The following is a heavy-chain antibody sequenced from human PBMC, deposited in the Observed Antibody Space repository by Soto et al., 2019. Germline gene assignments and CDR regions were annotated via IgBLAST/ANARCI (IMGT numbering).Heavy chain of an antibody. J-gene: IGHJ4*02. CDR1: GFTFSSFA. CDR2: ISGSGGST. D-gene: IGHD3-16*01. Sequence: EVQLLESGGGLVQPGESLRVSCAVSGFTFSSFAMSWVRQAPGKGLEWVSTISGSGGSTYYADSVKGRFTISRDNSRNTLSLQINSLRAEDTAVYYCAKGSYDYGPDYWGQGTLVTVSS. V-gene: IGHV3-23*01. CDR3: AKGSYDYGPDY.